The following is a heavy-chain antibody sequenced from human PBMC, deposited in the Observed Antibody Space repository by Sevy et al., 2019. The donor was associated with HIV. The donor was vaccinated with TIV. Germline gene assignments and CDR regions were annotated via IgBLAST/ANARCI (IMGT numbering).Heavy chain of an antibody. J-gene: IGHJ6*02. CDR1: GACMSDYY. Sequence: SETLSLTCTVSGACMSDYYWSWIRQPPGKQLEWIGYIYYTGSTNYNPSLKSRVSLSVDTSKNQFSLRLTSVTAADTAVYYCAGDVFVEGVDVWGQGTTVTVSS. CDR3: AGDVFVEGVDV. CDR2: IYYTGST. D-gene: IGHD2-21*01. V-gene: IGHV4-59*01.